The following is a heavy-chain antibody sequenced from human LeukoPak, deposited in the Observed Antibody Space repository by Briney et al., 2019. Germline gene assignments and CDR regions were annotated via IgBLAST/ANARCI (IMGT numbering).Heavy chain of an antibody. V-gene: IGHV3-23*01. CDR1: GFTFSSYA. CDR2: ISASGGNT. CDR3: ANDHDYGDY. J-gene: IGHJ4*02. Sequence: AGGSLRLSCAAPGFTFSSYAMSWVRQAPGKGLEWVSAISASGGNTYYGDSLKGRFTISRDNSKNTLYLQMNSLRAEDTAVYYCANDHDYGDYWGQGTLVTVSS. D-gene: IGHD4-17*01.